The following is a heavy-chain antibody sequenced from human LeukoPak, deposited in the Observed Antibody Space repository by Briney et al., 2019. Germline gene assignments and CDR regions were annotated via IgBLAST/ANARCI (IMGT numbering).Heavy chain of an antibody. D-gene: IGHD2-2*01. J-gene: IGHJ4*02. CDR3: ARAPGAAID. V-gene: IGHV4-34*01. Sequence: SETLSLTCAVYGGSFSGYYWSWIRQPPGKGLEWIGEINHSGSTNYNPSLKSRVTISVDTSKNQFSLKLNSVTAADTAVYYCARAPGAAIDWGQGTLVTVSS. CDR1: GGSFSGYY. CDR2: INHSGST.